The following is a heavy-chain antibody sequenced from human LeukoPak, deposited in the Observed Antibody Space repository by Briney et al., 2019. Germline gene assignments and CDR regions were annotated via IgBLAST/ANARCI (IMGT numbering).Heavy chain of an antibody. CDR2: IKQDGSEK. J-gene: IGHJ5*02. V-gene: IGHV3-7*01. Sequence: GGSLRLSCAASGFTFSSYWMSWVRQAPGKGLEWVANIKQDGSEKYYVDSVKGRFTISRNNAKNSLYLQMNSLRAEDTAVYYCARDPCSGGSCYSGWFDPWGQGTLVTVSS. CDR3: ARDPCSGGSCYSGWFDP. D-gene: IGHD2-15*01. CDR1: GFTFSSYW.